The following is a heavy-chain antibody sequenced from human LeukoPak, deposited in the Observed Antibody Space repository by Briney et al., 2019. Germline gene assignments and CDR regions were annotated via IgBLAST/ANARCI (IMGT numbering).Heavy chain of an antibody. CDR3: AKDGNYDFWSAQEGWFDP. D-gene: IGHD3-3*01. Sequence: PGGSLRLSCAASGFTFDDYAMHLVRQAPGKGLEWVSGISWNSGSIGYADSVKGRFTISRDNAKNSLYLQMNSLRAEDTALYYCAKDGNYDFWSAQEGWFDPWGQGTLVTVSS. CDR2: ISWNSGSI. J-gene: IGHJ5*02. V-gene: IGHV3-9*01. CDR1: GFTFDDYA.